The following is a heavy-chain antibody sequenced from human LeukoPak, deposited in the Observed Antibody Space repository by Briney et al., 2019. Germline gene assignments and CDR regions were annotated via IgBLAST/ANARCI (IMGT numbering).Heavy chain of an antibody. CDR3: ARGYYDYVWGSHYYFDY. D-gene: IGHD3-16*01. CDR2: IYSGGST. Sequence: GGSLRLSCAASGFTFDDYAMHWVRQAPGKGLEWVSIIYSGGSTYYADSVKGRFTISRDNFKNTLYLQMNSLRAEDTAVYYCARGYYDYVWGSHYYFDYWGQGTLVTVSS. J-gene: IGHJ4*02. V-gene: IGHV3-66*01. CDR1: GFTFDDYA.